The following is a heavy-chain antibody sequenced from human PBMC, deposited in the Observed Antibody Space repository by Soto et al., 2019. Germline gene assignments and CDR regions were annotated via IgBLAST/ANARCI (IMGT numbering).Heavy chain of an antibody. V-gene: IGHV3-21*01. J-gene: IGHJ6*02. CDR2: ISGSGKSI. Sequence: GGSLRLSCAASGFSFSDYSMNWVRQAPGRGLEWVSFISGSGKSIYYGDSVKGRFYTSRDNARNSLFLHMSRLTAGDTAVYYCAGGGDRINDMMDVWGRGTTVTVSS. CDR3: AGGGDRINDMMDV. D-gene: IGHD2-15*01. CDR1: GFSFSDYS.